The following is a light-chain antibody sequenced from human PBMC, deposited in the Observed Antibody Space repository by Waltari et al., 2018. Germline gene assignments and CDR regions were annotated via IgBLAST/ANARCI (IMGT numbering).Light chain of an antibody. CDR1: SSDVGGYNS. Sequence: QSALTQPPSASGSPGQSVTISCTGTSSDVGGYNSVSWYQPHPGKAPKLMIYDVSKRPSGVPDRFSGSKSGNTASLTVSGLQAEDEADYYCSSYAGSNNLVFGGGTKLTVL. CDR2: DVS. CDR3: SSYAGSNNLV. V-gene: IGLV2-8*01. J-gene: IGLJ2*01.